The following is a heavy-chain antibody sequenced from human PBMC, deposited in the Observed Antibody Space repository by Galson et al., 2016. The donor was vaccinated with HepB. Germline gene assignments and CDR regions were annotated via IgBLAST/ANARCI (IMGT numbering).Heavy chain of an antibody. CDR1: GFTFSSYN. CDR3: AREAPIAAPGANDC. J-gene: IGHJ4*02. CDR2: IWYDGSNK. D-gene: IGHD6-13*01. V-gene: IGHV3-33*08. Sequence: SLRLSCAASGFTFSSYNLNWVRQAPGKGLEWVAVIWYDGSNKYYGDSVKGRFTISRDNSKNTLYLQMNSLRAEDTAIYYCAREAPIAAPGANDCWGQGTQVTVSP.